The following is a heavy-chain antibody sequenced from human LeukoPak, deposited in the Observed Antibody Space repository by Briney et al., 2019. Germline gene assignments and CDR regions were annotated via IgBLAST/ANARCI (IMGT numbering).Heavy chain of an antibody. CDR2: IYYSGST. V-gene: IGHV4-39*01. D-gene: IGHD3/OR15-3a*01. CDR1: GGSISSSSYY. Sequence: PSETLSLTCTVSGGSISSSSYYWGWIRQPPGKGLEWVGSIYYSGSTYYNPSLKSRVTISVDTSKNQFSLKLSSVTAADTAVYFCARQELGLTYWGQGTLVTVSS. CDR3: ARQELGLTY. J-gene: IGHJ4*02.